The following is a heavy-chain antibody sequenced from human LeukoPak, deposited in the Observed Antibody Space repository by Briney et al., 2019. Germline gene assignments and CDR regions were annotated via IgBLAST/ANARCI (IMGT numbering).Heavy chain of an antibody. V-gene: IGHV4-38-2*01. CDR1: GYSISSGYY. Sequence: SETLSLTCVVSGYSISSGYYWGWIRQPPGKGLEWIGSSYRSGSTYYNPSLKSRVTISVDTSKNQFSLKLSSVTAADTAVYYCARHLDTAMVPFDYWGQGTLVTVSS. CDR2: SYRSGST. CDR3: ARHLDTAMVPFDY. J-gene: IGHJ4*02. D-gene: IGHD5-18*01.